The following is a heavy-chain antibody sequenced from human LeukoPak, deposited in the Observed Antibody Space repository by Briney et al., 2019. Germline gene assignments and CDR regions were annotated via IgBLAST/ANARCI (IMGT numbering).Heavy chain of an antibody. Sequence: ASVKVSCKASGYTFTSNYMHWVRQAPGQGLEWMGWISAYNGNTNYAQKLQGRVTMTTDTSTSTAYMELRSLRSDDTAVYYCARARPADYGDDYWGQGTLVTVSS. J-gene: IGHJ4*02. V-gene: IGHV1-18*04. CDR2: ISAYNGNT. CDR1: GYTFTSNY. CDR3: ARARPADYGDDY. D-gene: IGHD4-17*01.